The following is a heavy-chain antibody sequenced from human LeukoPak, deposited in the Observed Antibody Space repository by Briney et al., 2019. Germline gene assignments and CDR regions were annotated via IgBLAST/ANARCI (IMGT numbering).Heavy chain of an antibody. J-gene: IGHJ6*03. Sequence: ASVKVSCKASGYTFTGYYMHWVRQAPGQGLEWMGWINPNSGGTNYAQKFQGRVTMTRDTSISTAYMELSRLRSDDTAVYYCARAGYCTNGVCRYYYYYMDVWGKGTTVTVSS. V-gene: IGHV1-2*02. CDR2: INPNSGGT. CDR3: ARAGYCTNGVCRYYYYYMDV. D-gene: IGHD2-8*01. CDR1: GYTFTGYY.